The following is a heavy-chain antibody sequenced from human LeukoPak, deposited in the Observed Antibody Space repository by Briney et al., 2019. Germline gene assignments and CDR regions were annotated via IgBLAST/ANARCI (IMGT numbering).Heavy chain of an antibody. CDR3: ARGYYDSSGYYYAVPWYFDL. V-gene: IGHV3-23*01. CDR2: ISGSGGST. Sequence: GGSLRLSCAASGFTFSSYAMSWVRQAPGKGLEWVSAISGSGGSTYYADSVKGRFTISRDNSKNTLYLQMNSLRAEDTAVYYCARGYYDSSGYYYAVPWYFDLWGRGTLVTVSS. D-gene: IGHD3-22*01. J-gene: IGHJ2*01. CDR1: GFTFSSYA.